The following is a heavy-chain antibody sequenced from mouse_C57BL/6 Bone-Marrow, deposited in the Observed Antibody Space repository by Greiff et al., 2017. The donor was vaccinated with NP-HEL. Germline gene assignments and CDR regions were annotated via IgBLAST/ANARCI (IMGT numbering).Heavy chain of an antibody. CDR1: GYTFTSYW. CDR3: ARLGGIYYDHYFDY. D-gene: IGHD2-4*01. Sequence: VQLQQPGAELVRPGTSVKLSCKASGYTFTSYWMHWVKQRPGQGLEWIGVIDPSDSYTNYNQKFKGKATLTVDTSSSTAYMQLSSLTSEDSAVYYCARLGGIYYDHYFDYWGQGTTLTVSS. V-gene: IGHV1-59*01. J-gene: IGHJ2*01. CDR2: IDPSDSYT.